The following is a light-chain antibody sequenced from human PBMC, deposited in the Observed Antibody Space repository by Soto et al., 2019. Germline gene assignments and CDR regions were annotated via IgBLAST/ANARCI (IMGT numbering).Light chain of an antibody. CDR2: GAS. J-gene: IGKJ1*01. Sequence: EIVLTQSPGTLSLSPGDRATLSCRASQSISSYYLAWYQQKPGQAPRLLIHGASSRATGIPDRFSGSGSGTDFTLTISRLEPEDFAVYYCQQYGTYRPWTFGQGTKVEIK. CDR1: QSISSYY. V-gene: IGKV3-20*01. CDR3: QQYGTYRPWT.